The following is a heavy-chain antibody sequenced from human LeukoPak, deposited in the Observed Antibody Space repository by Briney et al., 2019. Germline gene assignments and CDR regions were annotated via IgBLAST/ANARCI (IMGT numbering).Heavy chain of an antibody. CDR2: ISSTSGDI. Sequence: GGSLRLSCAASGFTFSSYSLNWVRQAPGKGLEWVSSISSTSGDIYYTDSVKGRFTIPRDNAKNSLYLQMSSLRAEDTALYYCARGEGGSWYAFPNHWGQGTLVTVSS. CDR3: ARGEGGSWYAFPNH. CDR1: GFTFSSYS. D-gene: IGHD6-13*01. J-gene: IGHJ1*01. V-gene: IGHV3-21*01.